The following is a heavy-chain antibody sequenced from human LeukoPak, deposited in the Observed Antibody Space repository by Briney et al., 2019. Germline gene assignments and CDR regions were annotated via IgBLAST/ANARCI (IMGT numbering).Heavy chain of an antibody. CDR1: GGSISSYY. CDR3: ARAITMVRGVIRAFDI. Sequence: SETLSLTCTVSGGSISSYYWSWIRQPPGKGLEWIGYIYYSGSTYYNPSLKSRVTISVDTSKNQFSLKLSSVTAADTAVYYCARAITMVRGVIRAFDIWGQGTMVTVSS. D-gene: IGHD3-10*01. V-gene: IGHV4-30-4*08. CDR2: IYYSGST. J-gene: IGHJ3*02.